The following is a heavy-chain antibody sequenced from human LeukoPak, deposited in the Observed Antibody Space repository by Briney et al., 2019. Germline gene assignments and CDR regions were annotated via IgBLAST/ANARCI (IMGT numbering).Heavy chain of an antibody. CDR3: ARFAYCGTGCWYYFDF. V-gene: IGHV4-4*09. J-gene: IGHJ4*02. Sequence: SETLSLTCSVSGGSISGHYWSWIRQPPGKELEWIGYIFITGNTIYNPSLSSRVTMSLDTSKNQFSLKLSSVTAADTAAYYCARFAYCGTGCWYYFDFWGRGMLVTVSS. CDR1: GGSISGHY. D-gene: IGHD2-21*02. CDR2: IFITGNT.